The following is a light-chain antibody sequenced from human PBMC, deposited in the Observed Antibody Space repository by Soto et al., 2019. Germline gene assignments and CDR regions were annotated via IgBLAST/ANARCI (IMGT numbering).Light chain of an antibody. Sequence: QSALTQPASVSGSPGQSITISCTGTSSDVGGYNYVSWYQQHPGKAPKLMIYDVSNRPSGVSNRFSGSKSGNTASLTISGRQAEDGAAYSCSSYTSSSLFVFGTGTTVTVL. CDR3: SSYTSSSLFV. CDR1: SSDVGGYNY. V-gene: IGLV2-14*03. CDR2: DVS. J-gene: IGLJ1*01.